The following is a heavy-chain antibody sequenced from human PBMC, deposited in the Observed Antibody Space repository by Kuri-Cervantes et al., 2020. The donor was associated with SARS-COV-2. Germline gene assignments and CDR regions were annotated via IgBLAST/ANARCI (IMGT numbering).Heavy chain of an antibody. CDR3: ARGIGSWYYYYYMDV. J-gene: IGHJ6*03. Sequence: GGSLRLSCAASGFTLSSYAMHWVRQAPGKGLEWVAVISYEGSKKYYADSVKGRFTISRDNAKNSLYLQLNSLRAEDTAVYYCARGIGSWYYYYYMDVWGKGTTVTVSS. V-gene: IGHV3-30*04. D-gene: IGHD6-13*01. CDR1: GFTLSSYA. CDR2: ISYEGSKK.